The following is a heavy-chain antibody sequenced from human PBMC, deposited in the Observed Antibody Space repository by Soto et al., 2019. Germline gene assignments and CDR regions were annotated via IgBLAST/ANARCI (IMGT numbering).Heavy chain of an antibody. D-gene: IGHD5-18*01. CDR3: AFGYSYGQPFDY. V-gene: IGHV3-30*03. CDR1: GFTFSSYG. CDR2: ISYDGSNK. Sequence: GGSLRLSCAASGFTFSSYGMHWVRQAPGKGLEWVAVISYDGSNKYYADSVKGRFTISRDNSKNTLYLQMNSLRAEDTAVYYCAFGYSYGQPFDYWGQGTLVTVSS. J-gene: IGHJ4*02.